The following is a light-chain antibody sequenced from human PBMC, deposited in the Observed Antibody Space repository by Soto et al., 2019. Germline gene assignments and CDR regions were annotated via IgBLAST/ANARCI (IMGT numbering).Light chain of an antibody. CDR1: QNISNY. Sequence: DIMLTQSPVTLSVSPGKGTTLSCRASQNISNYLIWYQQKPGQAPRLLIYDVSNRATGIPARFSGSGSGTDFTLTISRLEPEDFAMYYCQQYGSSPITFGQGTRLEI. J-gene: IGKJ5*01. CDR3: QQYGSSPIT. CDR2: DVS. V-gene: IGKV3-20*01.